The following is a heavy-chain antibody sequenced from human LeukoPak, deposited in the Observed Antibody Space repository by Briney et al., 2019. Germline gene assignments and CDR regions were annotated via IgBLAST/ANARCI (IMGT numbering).Heavy chain of an antibody. CDR1: GSSLSNYW. CDR3: VRDFPRGGRSAWYDAFDI. Sequence: GGPRIPSCTAPGSSLSNYWMHWCRQAPGKGLEGVANINRDAITKHSVHSLKGRFTISRDNAKNSVYLHINSLRAEDTAVYYCVRDFPRGGRSAWYDAFDIWGLGKMVTVSS. CDR2: INRDAITK. D-gene: IGHD6-19*01. V-gene: IGHV3-7*01. J-gene: IGHJ3*02.